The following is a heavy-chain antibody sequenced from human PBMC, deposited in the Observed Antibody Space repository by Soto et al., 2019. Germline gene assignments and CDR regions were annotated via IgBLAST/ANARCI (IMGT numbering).Heavy chain of an antibody. CDR3: SRVDAPGYCAFEI. V-gene: IGHV3-73*01. CDR1: GFSISGSG. CDR2: IRARTNAYAT. Sequence: EVQLVESGGVLVQPGGSLRLSCAASGFSISGSGIHWVRQASGKGMEWVARIRARTNAYATGYSASVQGRFTVSRDYSENTAFQQMNSLSTYDTAVYNSSRVDAPGYCAFEIWGQGTMVTDSS. J-gene: IGHJ3*02. D-gene: IGHD2-2*03.